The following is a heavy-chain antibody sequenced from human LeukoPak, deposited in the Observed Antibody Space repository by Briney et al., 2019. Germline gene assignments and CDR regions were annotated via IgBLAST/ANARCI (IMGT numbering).Heavy chain of an antibody. J-gene: IGHJ4*02. CDR2: INPNSGAP. CDR1: GYTFTGDY. D-gene: IGHD1-26*01. Sequence: GASVKVSCKASGYTFTGDYMHWVRQAPGQGLEWMGWINPNSGAPNYAQKFQGRVTMTRDTSISTAYMELSSLRSEDTAVYYCARVRQGELQRVFDYWGQGTLVTVSS. CDR3: ARVRQGELQRVFDY. V-gene: IGHV1-2*02.